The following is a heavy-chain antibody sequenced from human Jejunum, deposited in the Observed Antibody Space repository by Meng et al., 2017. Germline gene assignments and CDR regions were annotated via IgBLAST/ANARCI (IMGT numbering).Heavy chain of an antibody. CDR1: GYTFTNYN. Sequence: GKLVASGHEVKKPWAQVKVSCEAPGYTFTNYNIHLVRQATGQGLEWMGWMSPNSGNTGYAQKFQGRVTMTRSTSISTAYMELSSLRFEDTAVYYCAREYSSYPDYWGQGTLVTVSS. CDR2: MSPNSGNT. CDR3: AREYSSYPDY. V-gene: IGHV1-8*01. J-gene: IGHJ4*02. D-gene: IGHD6-6*01.